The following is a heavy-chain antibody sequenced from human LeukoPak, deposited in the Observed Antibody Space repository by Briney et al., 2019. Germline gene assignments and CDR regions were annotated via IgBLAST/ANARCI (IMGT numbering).Heavy chain of an antibody. Sequence: GGSLRLSCAASSFTFGNYGMTWVRQAPGKGLEWVSSISGSGGSTYYADSVKGRFTISRDNSKNTLYLQMNSLRDEDTAVYYCAKSSYYDSSGYYREYYFDYWGQGTLVTVSS. CDR2: ISGSGGST. CDR3: AKSSYYDSSGYYREYYFDY. CDR1: SFTFGNYG. D-gene: IGHD3-22*01. V-gene: IGHV3-23*01. J-gene: IGHJ4*02.